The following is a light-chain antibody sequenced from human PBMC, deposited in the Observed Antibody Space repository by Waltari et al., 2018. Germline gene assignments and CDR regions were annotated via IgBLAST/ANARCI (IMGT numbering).Light chain of an antibody. Sequence: DIQMTQSPSTLSASVGDRVIITFRASQSISSRLAWYQQKPGKAPKLLIYKASTLESGVPARFGGSGSGTEFTLTITSLQPDDFATYYCQQYNSHSPLTPLTFGGGTKVEIK. CDR1: QSISSR. V-gene: IGKV1-5*03. CDR3: QQYNSHSPLTPLT. J-gene: IGKJ4*01. CDR2: KAS.